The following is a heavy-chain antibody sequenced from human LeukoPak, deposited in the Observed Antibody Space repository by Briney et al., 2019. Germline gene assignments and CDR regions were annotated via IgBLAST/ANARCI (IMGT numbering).Heavy chain of an antibody. J-gene: IGHJ4*02. V-gene: IGHV3-11*06. CDR3: AREDCSSTSCFPDY. D-gene: IGHD2-2*01. CDR2: ISSSSSYT. CDR1: GFSFTGVW. Sequence: SGGSLRLSCVASGFSFTGVWMNWVRQAPGKGLEWVSYISSSSSYTNYADSVKGRFTISRDNAKNSLYLQMNSLRAEDTAVYYCAREDCSSTSCFPDYWGQGTLVTVSS.